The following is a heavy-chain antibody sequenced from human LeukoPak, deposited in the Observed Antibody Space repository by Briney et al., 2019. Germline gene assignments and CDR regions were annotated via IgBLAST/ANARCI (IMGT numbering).Heavy chain of an antibody. Sequence: PSETLSLTCAVYGGSFSGYYWSWIRQPPGKGLEWIGEINHSGSTNYNPSLKSRVTISVDTSKNQFSLKLSSVTAADTAVYYCARYVPYSSLARPSDKVNYFDYWGQGTLVTVSS. CDR2: INHSGST. CDR1: GGSFSGYY. V-gene: IGHV4-34*01. CDR3: ARYVPYSSLARPSDKVNYFDY. D-gene: IGHD6-6*01. J-gene: IGHJ4*02.